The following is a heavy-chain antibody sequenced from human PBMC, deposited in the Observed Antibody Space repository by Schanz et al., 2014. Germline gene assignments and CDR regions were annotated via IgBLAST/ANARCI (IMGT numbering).Heavy chain of an antibody. CDR3: ARDYYSASYFPSPPLYGLDV. J-gene: IGHJ6*02. Sequence: QVQLVQSGAEVKKPGASVKVSCKAFGYSFTSYYIHWVRQAPGQGLEWMATINPSGGSTSFAQKFEHXIAPQTAPTTTTATMELHSLRSAATAVYYCARDYYSASYFPSPPLYGLDVWGQGTTVTVSS. CDR1: GYSFTSYY. CDR2: INPSGGST. D-gene: IGHD1-26*01. V-gene: IGHV1-46*01.